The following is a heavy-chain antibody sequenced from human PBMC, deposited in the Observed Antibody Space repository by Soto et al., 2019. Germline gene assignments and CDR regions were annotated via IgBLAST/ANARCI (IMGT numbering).Heavy chain of an antibody. J-gene: IGHJ4*02. V-gene: IGHV3-11*01. CDR2: ISSRGRTI. CDR1: GFTISDYY. CDR3: AGVGPPSDY. Sequence: QVQLVESGGGLVKPGGSLRLSCAASGFTISDYYMSWIRQATGKGLEWVSHISSRGRTIYYADSVKGRFTISRDNAKNSLYMQMNSMRAEDTAVYYGAGVGPPSDYWGQGTLVTVSS.